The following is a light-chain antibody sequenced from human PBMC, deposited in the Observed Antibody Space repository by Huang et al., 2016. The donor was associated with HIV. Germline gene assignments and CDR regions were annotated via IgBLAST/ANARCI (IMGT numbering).Light chain of an antibody. CDR2: GLS. J-gene: IGKJ3*01. CDR1: QSVSSN. Sequence: EIVMTQSPATLSVSPGERATLSCRASQSVSSNLARYQQKPGQAPRLLIYGLSTRATGIPARFSGSGSGTEFTLTISSLQSEDFAVYYCQQYNNWPPRFTFGPGTKVDIK. V-gene: IGKV3-15*01. CDR3: QQYNNWPPRFT.